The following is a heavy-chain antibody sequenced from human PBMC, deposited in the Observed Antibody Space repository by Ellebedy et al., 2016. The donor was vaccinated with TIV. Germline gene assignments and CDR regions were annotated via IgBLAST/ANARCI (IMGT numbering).Heavy chain of an antibody. D-gene: IGHD3-10*01. Sequence: SETLSLTCTVSGGSISSSSYYWGWIRQPPGKGLEWIGSIYYSGSTYYNPTLKSRVTISVDTSKNQFSLKLSSVTAADTAVYYCARQWDVLLWFGKAGWFDPWGQGTLVTVSS. J-gene: IGHJ5*02. CDR2: IYYSGST. V-gene: IGHV4-39*01. CDR3: ARQWDVLLWFGKAGWFDP. CDR1: GGSISSSSYY.